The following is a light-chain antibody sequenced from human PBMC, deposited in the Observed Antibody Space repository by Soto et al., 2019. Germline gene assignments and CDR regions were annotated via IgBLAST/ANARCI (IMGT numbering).Light chain of an antibody. Sequence: QSVLTQPPSVSGAPGQRVAISCTGSSSNIGAEYDVHWYQQLPGTAPKRLIYGDNNRPSGVPDRFSGSKSGTSASLAISGLQSEDGADYYCATWDDSLNGYVFGTGTKVTVL. CDR1: SSNIGAEYD. J-gene: IGLJ1*01. CDR3: ATWDDSLNGYV. CDR2: GDN. V-gene: IGLV1-40*01.